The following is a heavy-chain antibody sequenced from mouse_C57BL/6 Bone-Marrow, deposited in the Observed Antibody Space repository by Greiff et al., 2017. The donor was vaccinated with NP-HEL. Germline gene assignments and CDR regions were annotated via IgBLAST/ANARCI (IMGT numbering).Heavy chain of an antibody. CDR2: ISSGSSTI. J-gene: IGHJ4*01. V-gene: IGHV5-17*01. CDR3: AKTAQARYYAMDY. D-gene: IGHD3-2*02. CDR1: GFTFSDYG. Sequence: EVKLMESGGGLVKPGGSLKLSCAASGFTFSDYGMHWVRQAPEKGLEWVAYISSGSSTIYYADTVKGRFTISRDNAKNTLFLQMTSLRSEDTAMYYCAKTAQARYYAMDYWGQGTSVTVSS.